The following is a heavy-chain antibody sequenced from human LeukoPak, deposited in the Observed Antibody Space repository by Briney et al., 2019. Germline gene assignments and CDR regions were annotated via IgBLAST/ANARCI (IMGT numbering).Heavy chain of an antibody. D-gene: IGHD3-22*01. Sequence: GGSLRLSCAASGFTFRSYGIHWVRQAPGKGLEWVAVMSYDGTNEYYADSLKGRFTISRDNSKNSLYLQMNSLRAEDTAVYYCARDLYRIVVVPHYFDYWGQGTLVTVSS. V-gene: IGHV3-30*03. J-gene: IGHJ4*02. CDR3: ARDLYRIVVVPHYFDY. CDR1: GFTFRSYG. CDR2: MSYDGTNE.